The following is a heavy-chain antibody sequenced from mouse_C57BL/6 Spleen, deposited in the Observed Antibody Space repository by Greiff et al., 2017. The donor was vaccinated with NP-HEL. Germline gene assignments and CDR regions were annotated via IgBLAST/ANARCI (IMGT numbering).Heavy chain of an antibody. CDR3: ARAQAYYAMDY. D-gene: IGHD3-2*02. Sequence: QVQLQQPGAELVKPGASVKLSCKASGFTFTSYWMHWVKQRPGQGLEWIGMIHPNSGSTNYNEKFKSKGTLTVDNSTSTAYLQLSRLTSEDSAVYYCARAQAYYAMDYWGQGTSVTVSS. J-gene: IGHJ4*01. V-gene: IGHV1-64*01. CDR2: IHPNSGST. CDR1: GFTFTSYW.